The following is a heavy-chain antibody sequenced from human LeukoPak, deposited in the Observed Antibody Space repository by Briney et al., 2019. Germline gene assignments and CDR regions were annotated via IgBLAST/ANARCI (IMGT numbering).Heavy chain of an antibody. J-gene: IGHJ4*02. CDR3: ARDAIVGATFDY. CDR1: GFTFSSYS. D-gene: IGHD1-26*01. V-gene: IGHV3-21*05. Sequence: GGSLRLSCAASGFTFSSYSMNWVRQAPGKGLEWVSYISSSSSYIYYADSVKGRFTISRDNAKNSLYLQMNSLRAEDTAVYYCARDAIVGATFDYWGQGTLVTVSS. CDR2: ISSSSSYI.